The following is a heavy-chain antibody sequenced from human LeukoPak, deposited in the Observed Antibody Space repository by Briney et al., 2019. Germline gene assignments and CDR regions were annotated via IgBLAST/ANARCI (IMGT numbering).Heavy chain of an antibody. CDR1: GFTFSSYW. V-gene: IGHV3-74*01. Sequence: GGSLRLSCAASGFTFSSYWMTWVRQAPGKGLEWVSHIRGDGATTNYADSVKGRFTISRDNAKNTLYLQMNSLRAEDTALYYCAREAAGYGGGPLFDYWGQGALVTVSS. CDR3: AREAAGYGGGPLFDY. D-gene: IGHD4-23*01. CDR2: IRGDGATT. J-gene: IGHJ4*02.